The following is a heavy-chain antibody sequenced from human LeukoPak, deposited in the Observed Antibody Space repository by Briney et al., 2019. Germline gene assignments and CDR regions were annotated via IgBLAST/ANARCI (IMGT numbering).Heavy chain of an antibody. CDR2: MYYSGST. J-gene: IGHJ5*02. V-gene: IGHV4-30-4*01. CDR1: GGSISSGDYY. CDR3: ARPYYYDSRIDP. D-gene: IGHD3-22*01. Sequence: TSETLSFTGTVSGGSISSGDYYWSWIRQPPGKGLEWIAYMYYSGSTYYNPSLKSRVTMSADTSKNQLSLKLSSVTAADTAVYYYARPYYYDSRIDPWGQGILVTVSS.